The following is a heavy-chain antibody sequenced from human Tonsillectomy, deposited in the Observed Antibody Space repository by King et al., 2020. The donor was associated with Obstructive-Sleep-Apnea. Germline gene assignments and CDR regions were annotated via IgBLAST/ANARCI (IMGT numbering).Heavy chain of an antibody. V-gene: IGHV3-15*01. D-gene: IGHD3-10*01. CDR2: IKSKTDGGTR. CDR3: TTSEGLWVGELKDY. Sequence: VQLVESGGGLVKPGGSLRLSCAASGFTFNNAWMSWVRQAPGKGLEWVGLIKSKTDGGTRDYAAPVKGRFTVSRDDSKNTLYLQMNSLKTEDTAVYYCTTSEGLWVGELKDYWGQGTLVTVSS. J-gene: IGHJ4*02. CDR1: GFTFNNAW.